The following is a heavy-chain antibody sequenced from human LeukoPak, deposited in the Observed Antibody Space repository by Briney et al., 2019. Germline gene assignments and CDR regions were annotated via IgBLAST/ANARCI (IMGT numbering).Heavy chain of an antibody. J-gene: IGHJ4*02. Sequence: SQTLSLTCTVSGGSLTRYHWSWMRQPPGKGLEWIGYIYYSGSTNYNPSLKSRVTISVDRSKNQFSLKLSPVTAADTAVYYCARTTGDGSLDYWGQGTLVTVSS. D-gene: IGHD7-27*01. V-gene: IGHV4-59*08. CDR1: GGSLTRYH. CDR2: IYYSGST. CDR3: ARTTGDGSLDY.